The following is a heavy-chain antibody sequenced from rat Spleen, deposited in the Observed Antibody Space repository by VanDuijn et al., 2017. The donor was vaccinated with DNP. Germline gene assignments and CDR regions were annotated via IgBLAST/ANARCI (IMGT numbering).Heavy chain of an antibody. J-gene: IGHJ3*01. CDR2: ISYDGGST. CDR3: ATHFDRYPNGGWFAY. CDR1: GFTFSDHY. Sequence: EVQLVESGGGLVQPGRSLKLSCVASGFTFSDHYMAWVRQAPTKGLDWVAYISYDGGSTYNGDSVKGRFTISRDNAKSTLYLQMNSLRSEDMATYYCATHFDRYPNGGWFAYWGQGTLVTVSS. D-gene: IGHD1-5*01. V-gene: IGHV5-22*01.